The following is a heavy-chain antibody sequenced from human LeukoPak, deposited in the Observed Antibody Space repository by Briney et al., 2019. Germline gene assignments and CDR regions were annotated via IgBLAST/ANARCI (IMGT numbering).Heavy chain of an antibody. V-gene: IGHV3-21*01. CDR3: ARSPLAKSPDAFDI. Sequence: PGGSLRLSCAASGFTFSSYSMNWVRQAPGKGLEWVSSISSSSSYIYYADSVKGRFTISRDNAKNSLYLQVNSLRAEDTAVYYCARSPLAKSPDAFDIWGQGTMVTVSS. J-gene: IGHJ3*02. CDR2: ISSSSSYI. CDR1: GFTFSSYS.